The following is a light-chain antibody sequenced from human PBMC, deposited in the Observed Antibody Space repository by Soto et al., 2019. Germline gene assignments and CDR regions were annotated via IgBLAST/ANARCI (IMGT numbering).Light chain of an antibody. Sequence: QSALTQPASVSGSPGQSITISCSGTSGSVGTFNFVSWYQQHPGKAPRLMIYAVTDRPSGVSSRFSGSKSGNTAYQTISGLQAEDEADYYCSSYITTSSRLFGTGTKLTVL. CDR1: SGSVGTFNF. CDR2: AVT. CDR3: SSYITTSSRL. V-gene: IGLV2-14*01. J-gene: IGLJ1*01.